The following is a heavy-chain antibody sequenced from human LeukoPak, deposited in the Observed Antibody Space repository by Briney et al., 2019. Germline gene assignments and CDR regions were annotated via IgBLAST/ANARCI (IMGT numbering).Heavy chain of an antibody. CDR1: GYTFTGYY. D-gene: IGHD3-22*01. CDR2: INPNSGGT. J-gene: IGHJ4*02. CDR3: ARVCYYDSSGYYYCY. V-gene: IGHV1-2*02. Sequence: ASVKVSCKASGYTFTGYYMHWVRQAPGQGLEWMGWINPNSGGTNYAQKFQGRVTMTRDTSISTAYMELSRLRSDGTAVYYCARVCYYDSSGYYYCYWGQGTLVTVSS.